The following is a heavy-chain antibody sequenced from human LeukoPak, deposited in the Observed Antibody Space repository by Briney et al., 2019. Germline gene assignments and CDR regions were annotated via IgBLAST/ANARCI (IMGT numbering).Heavy chain of an antibody. CDR2: MNPDSGGT. CDR3: ARDLRGLNDYFDY. D-gene: IGHD3/OR15-3a*01. V-gene: IGHV1-2*02. Sequence: GASVKVSCKASGYSFTGYYIHWVRQAPGQGLEWMGSMNPDSGGTNSAQKFQGRVTMTRDPSISTAYMELSRLRSDDTAVYFCARDLRGLNDYFDYWGQGALVTVSS. J-gene: IGHJ4*02. CDR1: GYSFTGYY.